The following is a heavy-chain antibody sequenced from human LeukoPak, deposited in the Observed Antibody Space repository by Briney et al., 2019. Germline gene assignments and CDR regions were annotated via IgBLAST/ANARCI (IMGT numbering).Heavy chain of an antibody. CDR2: MNPNSGNT. CDR3: ARGYFRYYYDSSGYSPLGY. D-gene: IGHD3-22*01. J-gene: IGHJ4*02. V-gene: IGHV1-8*01. CDR1: GYTFTSYD. Sequence: ASVKVSCKASGYTFTSYDINWVRQATGQGLEWMGWMNPNSGNTGYAQKFQGRVTMTRNTSISTAYMELSSLRSEDTAAYYCARGYFRYYYDSSGYSPLGYWGQGTLVTVSS.